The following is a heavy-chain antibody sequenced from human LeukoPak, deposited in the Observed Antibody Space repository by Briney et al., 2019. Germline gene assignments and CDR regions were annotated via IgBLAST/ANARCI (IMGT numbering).Heavy chain of an antibody. CDR2: IIPIFGTA. CDR1: GGTFSSYA. J-gene: IGHJ6*03. V-gene: IGHV1-69*06. CDR3: ASGWGMVRGVNYYYYYMDV. D-gene: IGHD3-10*01. Sequence: GASVKVSCKASGGTFSSYASSWVRQAPGQGLEWMGGIIPIFGTANYAQKFQGRVTITADKSTSTAYMELSSLRSEDTAVYYCASGWGMVRGVNYYYYYMDVWGKGTTVTVSS.